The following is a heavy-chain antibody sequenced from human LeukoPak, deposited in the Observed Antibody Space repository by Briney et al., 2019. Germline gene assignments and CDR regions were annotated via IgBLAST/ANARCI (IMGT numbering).Heavy chain of an antibody. CDR2: ISSTGTTK. Sequence: GGSLRLSCAASGFTFISFEMNWIRQAPGKGLEWVSYISSTGTTKYYADSVKGRFTIFRDNAKNSLYLQMNSLRAEDTAVYYCARVWEGAYYYDSSGYLAGWDYWGQGTLVTVSS. J-gene: IGHJ4*02. CDR1: GFTFISFE. D-gene: IGHD3-22*01. V-gene: IGHV3-48*03. CDR3: ARVWEGAYYYDSSGYLAGWDY.